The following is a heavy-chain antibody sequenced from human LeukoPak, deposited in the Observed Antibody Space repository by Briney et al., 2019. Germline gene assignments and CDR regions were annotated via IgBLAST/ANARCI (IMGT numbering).Heavy chain of an antibody. CDR3: ARATTAGGSDY. V-gene: IGHV3-20*04. CDR2: INWNGGST. CDR1: GFTFDDYG. J-gene: IGHJ4*02. Sequence: GGTLRLSCAASGFTFDDYGMSWVRQAPGKGLEWASGINWNGGSTGYADSVKGRFTISRDNAKNSLYLQMNSLRAEDTALYYCARATTAGGSDYWGQGTLVTVSS. D-gene: IGHD4-17*01.